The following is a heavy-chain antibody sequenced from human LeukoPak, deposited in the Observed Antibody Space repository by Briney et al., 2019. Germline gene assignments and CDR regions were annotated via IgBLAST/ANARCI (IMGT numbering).Heavy chain of an antibody. V-gene: IGHV3-74*01. CDR1: GFTFSSYW. Sequence: GGSLRLSCAASGFTFSSYWMRWVRHAPGKGLVWVSRINTDGSSTTYADSVKGRFTISRDNAKNSLFLQMNSLRAEDTAVYYCAREVTTVSPKYYFDYWGQGTLVTVSS. J-gene: IGHJ4*02. D-gene: IGHD4-11*01. CDR2: INTDGSST. CDR3: AREVTTVSPKYYFDY.